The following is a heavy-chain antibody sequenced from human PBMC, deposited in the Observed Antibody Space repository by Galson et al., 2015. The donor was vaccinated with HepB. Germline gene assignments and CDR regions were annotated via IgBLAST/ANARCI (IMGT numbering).Heavy chain of an antibody. V-gene: IGHV3-21*01. CDR3: ATRYDILTGPQEDYFDY. CDR2: ISSSSSYI. CDR1: GFTFSSYS. D-gene: IGHD3-9*01. J-gene: IGHJ4*02. Sequence: SLRLSCAASGFTFSSYSMNWVRQAPGKGLEWVSSISSSSSYIYYADSVKGRFTISRDNAKNSLYLQMNSLRAEDTAVYYCATRYDILTGPQEDYFDYWGQGTLVTVSS.